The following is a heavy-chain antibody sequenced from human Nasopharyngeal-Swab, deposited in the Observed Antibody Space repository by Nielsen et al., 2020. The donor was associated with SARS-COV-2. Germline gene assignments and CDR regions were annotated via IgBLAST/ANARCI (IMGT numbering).Heavy chain of an antibody. CDR2: INKDGSEK. CDR1: GLSFSEFW. J-gene: IGHJ4*02. V-gene: IGHV3-7*01. Sequence: GGSLRLSCAASGLSFSEFWMYWVSQAPGKGLEWVASINKDGSEKYYGDSVRGRFTTSRDNAENSLSLQMNSLRGEDTAVYYCARDRGYYAFGSWGQGTLVTVSS. D-gene: IGHD5-12*01. CDR3: ARDRGYYAFGS.